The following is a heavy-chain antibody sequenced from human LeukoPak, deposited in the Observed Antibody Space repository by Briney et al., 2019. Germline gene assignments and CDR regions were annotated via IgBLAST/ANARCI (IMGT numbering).Heavy chain of an antibody. CDR1: GYTFTGYY. J-gene: IGHJ3*02. D-gene: IGHD3-10*01. CDR2: INPNSGGT. CDR3: ARSKPYGSGSYYLDSFDI. Sequence: ASVKVFCKASGYTFTGYYMHWVRQAPGQGLEWMGWINPNSGGTNCAQKFQGRVTMTRDTSISTAYMELSRLRSDDTAVYYCARSKPYGSGSYYLDSFDIWGQGTMVTVSS. V-gene: IGHV1-2*02.